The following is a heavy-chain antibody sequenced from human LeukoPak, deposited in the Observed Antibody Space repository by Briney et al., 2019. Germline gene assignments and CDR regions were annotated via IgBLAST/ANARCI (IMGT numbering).Heavy chain of an antibody. V-gene: IGHV3-7*03. J-gene: IGHJ6*02. CDR3: ARGGGVDV. CDR2: INHNGNVN. D-gene: IGHD3-16*01. Sequence: GGSLRLSCAVSGFTFSTYGMHWVRQAPGKGLEWVASINHNGNVNYYVDSVKGRFTISRDNAKNSLYLQMSNLRAEDTAVYFCARGGGVDVWGQGATVTVSS. CDR1: GFTFSTYG.